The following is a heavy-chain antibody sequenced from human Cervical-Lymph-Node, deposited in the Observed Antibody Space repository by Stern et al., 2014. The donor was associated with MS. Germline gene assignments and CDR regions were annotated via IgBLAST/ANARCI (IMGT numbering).Heavy chain of an antibody. Sequence: VQLLESGAEVKKPGASVKVSCKASGYTFTNYAISWVRQAPGQGLEWMGWISPYNGNTKYVQKFQGRVTMTTDTSTRTVEMELRSLRSDDMAVYYCARMVASAFDYWGQGTLVTVSS. D-gene: IGHD2-8*01. V-gene: IGHV1-18*03. CDR1: GYTFTNYA. J-gene: IGHJ4*02. CDR2: ISPYNGNT. CDR3: ARMVASAFDY.